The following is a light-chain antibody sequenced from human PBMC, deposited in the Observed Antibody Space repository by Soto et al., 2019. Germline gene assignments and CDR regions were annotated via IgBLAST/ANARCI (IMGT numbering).Light chain of an antibody. CDR2: GAS. Sequence: EIVMTHSPATLSLXPGERATLSCMASQSVSSNLAWYQQKPGQAPRLLIYGASNRAPDIPARFSGSGSGRDFTLSISRLQSEDFAVYYCQQYNDWPLTFGGGTKVDI. J-gene: IGKJ4*01. CDR3: QQYNDWPLT. CDR1: QSVSSN. V-gene: IGKV3-15*01.